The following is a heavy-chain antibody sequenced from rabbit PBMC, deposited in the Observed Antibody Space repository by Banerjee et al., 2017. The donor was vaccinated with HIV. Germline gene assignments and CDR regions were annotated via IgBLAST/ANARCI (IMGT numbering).Heavy chain of an antibody. Sequence: QSLEESGGDLVKPGASLTLTCTASGFSFSSNYYMCWVRQAPGKGLEWIACIYVGSSDSTYYASWAKGRFTISKTSSTTVTLQMTSLTAADTATYFCASGTGGYAFDLWGPGTLVTVS. J-gene: IGHJ4*01. CDR1: GFSFSSNYY. V-gene: IGHV1S40*01. CDR3: ASGTGGYAFDL. CDR2: IYVGSSDST. D-gene: IGHD7-1*01.